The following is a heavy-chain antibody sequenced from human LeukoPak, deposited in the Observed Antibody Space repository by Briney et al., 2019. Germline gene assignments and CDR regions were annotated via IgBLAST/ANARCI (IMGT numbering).Heavy chain of an antibody. CDR2: INPHSGGT. D-gene: IGHD3-22*01. CDR1: GYTFTDYY. CDR3: ARDPIDYYDSSNGNAFDI. Sequence: ASVKVSCKASGYTFTDYYMHWVRQAPGQGLEWMGWINPHSGGTDHAQKFQGRVTMTRDMSTSTVYMDLSSLRSEDTAVYYCARDPIDYYDSSNGNAFDIWGQGTLVTVSS. V-gene: IGHV1-2*02. J-gene: IGHJ3*02.